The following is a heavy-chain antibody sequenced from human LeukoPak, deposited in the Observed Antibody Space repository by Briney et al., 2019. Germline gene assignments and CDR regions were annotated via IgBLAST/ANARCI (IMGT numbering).Heavy chain of an antibody. J-gene: IGHJ6*04. Sequence: ASVKVSCKASGYTFTSYDINWVRQATGQGLEGMGWMNPNSGNTGYAQKFQGRVTMTRNTSISTAYMELSSLRSEDTAVYYCARGRRYSSSSRDREDVWGKGTTVTVSS. CDR3: ARGRRYSSSSRDREDV. V-gene: IGHV1-8*01. D-gene: IGHD6-13*01. CDR1: GYTFTSYD. CDR2: MNPNSGNT.